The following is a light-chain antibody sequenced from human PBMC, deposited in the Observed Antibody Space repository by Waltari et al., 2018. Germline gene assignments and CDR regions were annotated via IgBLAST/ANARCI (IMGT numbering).Light chain of an antibody. Sequence: AIRMTQSPSSFTASTGDRVTITCRASQGISSYLAWYQQKPGKAPKLLIYAAPTVQSGVPSRFSGSGSGTDFTLTISCLQSEEFATYYCQQYYSYPRATFGQGTKLEIK. CDR3: QQYYSYPRAT. V-gene: IGKV1-8*01. J-gene: IGKJ2*01. CDR1: QGISSY. CDR2: AAP.